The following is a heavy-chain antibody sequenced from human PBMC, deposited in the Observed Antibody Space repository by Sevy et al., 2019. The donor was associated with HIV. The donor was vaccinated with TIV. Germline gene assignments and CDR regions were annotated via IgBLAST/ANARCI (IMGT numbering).Heavy chain of an antibody. CDR3: ATRSGEVGATPPYFDY. CDR2: ISSSGSTI. J-gene: IGHJ4*02. CDR1: GFTFSDYY. Sequence: GGSLRLSCAVSGFTFSDYYMSWIRQAPGKGLEWVSYISSSGSTIYYADSVKGRFTISRDNAKNSLYLQMNSLRAEDTAVYYCATRSGEVGATPPYFDYWGQGTLVTVSS. D-gene: IGHD1-26*01. V-gene: IGHV3-11*01.